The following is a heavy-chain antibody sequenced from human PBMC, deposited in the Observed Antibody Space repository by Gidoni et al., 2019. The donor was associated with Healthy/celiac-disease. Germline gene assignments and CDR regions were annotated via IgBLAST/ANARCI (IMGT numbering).Heavy chain of an antibody. D-gene: IGHD3-3*01. CDR2: ISSSGSTI. Sequence: QVQLVESGGGLVKPGGSLRLSCAASGFTFSDYYMSWIRQAPGKGLEWVSYISSSGSTIYYADSVKGRFTISRDNAKNLLYLQMNSLRAEDTAVYYCARVLRFLEWWPDAFDIWGQGTMVTGSS. CDR3: ARVLRFLEWWPDAFDI. V-gene: IGHV3-11*01. CDR1: GFTFSDYY. J-gene: IGHJ3*02.